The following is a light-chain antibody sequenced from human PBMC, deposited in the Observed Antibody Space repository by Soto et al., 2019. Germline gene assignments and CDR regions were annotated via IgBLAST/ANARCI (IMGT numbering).Light chain of an antibody. J-gene: IGKJ1*01. CDR2: AAS. Sequence: DFQMTQSPSSVSVSVGDRGTITCRASQDISSWLAWYQQNPGKAPKLLIYAASSLQGGVPSRFSGSGSGTDFTLTISSLQPEDFATYYCQQADSFPWTFGQGTKVEI. V-gene: IGKV1-12*01. CDR3: QQADSFPWT. CDR1: QDISSW.